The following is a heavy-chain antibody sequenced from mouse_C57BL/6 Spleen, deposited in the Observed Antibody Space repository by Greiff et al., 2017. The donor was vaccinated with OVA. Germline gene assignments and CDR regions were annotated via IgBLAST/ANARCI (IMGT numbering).Heavy chain of an antibody. Sequence: EVQLQQSGAELVRPGASVKLSCTASGFNFKDYYMHWVKQRPEQGLEWIGRIDPEDGDTEYAPKFQGKATMTADTSSNTAYLQLSSLTSEDTAVYYCGGSSPYAMDYWGQGTSVTVSS. CDR3: GGSSPYAMDY. J-gene: IGHJ4*01. D-gene: IGHD1-1*01. V-gene: IGHV14-1*01. CDR2: IDPEDGDT. CDR1: GFNFKDYY.